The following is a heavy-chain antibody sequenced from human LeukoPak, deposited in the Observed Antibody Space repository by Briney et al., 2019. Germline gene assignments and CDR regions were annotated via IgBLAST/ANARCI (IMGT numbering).Heavy chain of an antibody. J-gene: IGHJ3*02. Sequence: ASVKVSCKASGYTFTSYAMHWVRQAPGQRLEWMGWINAGNGNTKYSQKFQGRVTITRDTSASTAYMELSSLRSEDTAVYYCARSRYSSSWDAKDAFDIWGQGTMVTVSS. V-gene: IGHV1-3*01. CDR3: ARSRYSSSWDAKDAFDI. CDR1: GYTFTSYA. D-gene: IGHD6-13*01. CDR2: INAGNGNT.